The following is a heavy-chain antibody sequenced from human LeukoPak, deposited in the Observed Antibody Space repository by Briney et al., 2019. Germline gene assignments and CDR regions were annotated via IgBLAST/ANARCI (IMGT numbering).Heavy chain of an antibody. Sequence: SETLSLTCTVSGGSISSYYWRWIRQPAAKGLEWIGRIYTSGSTNYNPSLKSRVTMSVDTSKNQFSLKLSSVTAADTAVYYCAGTRGYSGYDSGTLDYWGQGTLVTVSS. CDR1: GGSISSYY. CDR3: AGTRGYSGYDSGTLDY. CDR2: IYTSGST. D-gene: IGHD5-12*01. V-gene: IGHV4-4*07. J-gene: IGHJ4*02.